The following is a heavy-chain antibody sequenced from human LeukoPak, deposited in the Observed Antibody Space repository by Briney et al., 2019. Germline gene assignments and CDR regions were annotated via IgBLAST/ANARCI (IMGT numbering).Heavy chain of an antibody. CDR2: IYTSGST. D-gene: IGHD3-3*01. J-gene: IGHJ6*03. CDR3: ARVPLYDFWSGYPPPYYYMDV. CDR1: GGSISSGSYY. Sequence: SETLSLTCTVSGGSISSGSYYWSWIRQPAGKGLEWIGRIYTSGSTNHNPSLKSRVTISVDTSKNQFSLKLSSVTAADTAVYYCARVPLYDFWSGYPPPYYYMDVWGKGTTVTVSS. V-gene: IGHV4-61*02.